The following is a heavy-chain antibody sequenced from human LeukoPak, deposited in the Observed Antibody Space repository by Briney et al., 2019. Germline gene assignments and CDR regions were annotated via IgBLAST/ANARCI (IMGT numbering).Heavy chain of an antibody. V-gene: IGHV3-48*02. CDR3: ARGRGSSGWRVDY. J-gene: IGHJ4*02. CDR2: IRRESEFI. CDR1: GFSISSFP. D-gene: IGHD6-19*01. Sequence: GGSLRLSCADSGFSISSFPFNWVRQAPGKGLEWIAHIRRESEFISYADSVKGRFTISRDNGKKTLYLQMSSLRDEDTAVYFCARGRGSSGWRVDYWGQGTLVTVSS.